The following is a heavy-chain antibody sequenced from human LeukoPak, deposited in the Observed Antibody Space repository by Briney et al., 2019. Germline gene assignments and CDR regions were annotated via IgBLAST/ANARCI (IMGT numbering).Heavy chain of an antibody. CDR2: ISGSGGST. CDR3: AKDGRVVVNQSDY. CDR1: GFTFSSYA. D-gene: IGHD3-22*01. J-gene: IGHJ4*02. Sequence: AGGSLRLSCAASGFTFSSYAMSWVRQAPGKGLEWVSAISGSGGSTYYADSVKGRFTISRDNSKNTLYLQMNSLRAEDTAVYYCAKDGRVVVNQSDYWGQGTLVTVSS. V-gene: IGHV3-23*01.